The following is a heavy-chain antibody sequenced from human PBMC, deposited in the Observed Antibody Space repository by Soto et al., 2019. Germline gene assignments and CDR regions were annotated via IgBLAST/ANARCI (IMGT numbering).Heavy chain of an antibody. D-gene: IGHD6-13*01. CDR2: IIPIFGTA. V-gene: IGHV1-69*12. J-gene: IGHJ5*02. CDR3: ARDSSAGTGWFDP. CDR1: GGTFSSYA. Sequence: QVQLVQSGAEVKKPGSSVKVSCKASGGTFSSYAISWVRQAPGQGLEWMGGIIPIFGTANYAQKFQGRVTITADESKSRAYMELRSLRSEDTAVYYCARDSSAGTGWFDPWGQGTLVTVSS.